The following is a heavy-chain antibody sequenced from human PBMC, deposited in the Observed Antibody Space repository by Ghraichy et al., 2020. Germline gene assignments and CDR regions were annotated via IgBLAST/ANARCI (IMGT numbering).Heavy chain of an antibody. CDR2: IYYSGST. V-gene: IGHV4-59*01. Sequence: SETLSLTCTVSGDSISSYYWSWIRQPPGKGLEWIGYIYYSGSTNYNPSLKSRVTISVDTSKNQFSLKLSSVTAADTAVYYCSRPHCSGGICYAIDSWGQGTLVTVSS. D-gene: IGHD2-15*01. J-gene: IGHJ4*02. CDR3: SRPHCSGGICYAIDS. CDR1: GDSISSYY.